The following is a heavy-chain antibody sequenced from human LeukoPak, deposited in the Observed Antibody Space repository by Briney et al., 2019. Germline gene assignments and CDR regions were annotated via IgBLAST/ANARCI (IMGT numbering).Heavy chain of an antibody. Sequence: GSLRLSCAASGFTVSSTFMNWVRQAPGKGLEWVSLIYSGGGTHYADSVKGRFTISRDNSKNTLYLQMNSLRAKDTAVYYCARGGGASYNWNDVVYWGQGTLVTVSS. CDR3: ARGGGASYNWNDVVY. D-gene: IGHD1-20*01. CDR1: GFTVSSTF. J-gene: IGHJ4*02. CDR2: IYSGGGT. V-gene: IGHV3-53*01.